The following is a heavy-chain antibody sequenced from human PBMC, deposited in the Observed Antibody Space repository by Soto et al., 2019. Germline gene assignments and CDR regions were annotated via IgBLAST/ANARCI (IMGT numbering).Heavy chain of an antibody. J-gene: IGHJ5*02. CDR3: ATTNVILGYCSGGSCQNWFDP. V-gene: IGHV4-31*03. Sequence: PSETLSLTCTVSGGSISSGGYYWSWIRQHPGKGLEWIGYIYYSGSTYYNTSLKSRVTISVDTSKNQFSLKLSSVTAADTAVYYCATTNVILGYCSGGSCQNWFDPWGQGTLVTVSS. D-gene: IGHD2-15*01. CDR1: GGSISSGGYY. CDR2: IYYSGST.